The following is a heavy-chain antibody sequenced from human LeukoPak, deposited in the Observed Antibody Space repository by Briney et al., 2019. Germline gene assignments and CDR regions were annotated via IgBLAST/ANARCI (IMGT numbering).Heavy chain of an antibody. Sequence: SETLSLTCAVYGGSFSGYYWSWIRQPPGKGLEWIEEINHSGSTNYNPSLKSRVTISVDTSKNQFSLKLSSVTAADTAVYYCARLSQYYGSGTYFDYWGQGTLVTVSS. CDR2: INHSGST. D-gene: IGHD3-10*01. J-gene: IGHJ4*02. V-gene: IGHV4-34*01. CDR1: GGSFSGYY. CDR3: ARLSQYYGSGTYFDY.